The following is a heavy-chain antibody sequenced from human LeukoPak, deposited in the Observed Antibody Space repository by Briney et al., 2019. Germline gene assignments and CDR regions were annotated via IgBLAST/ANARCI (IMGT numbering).Heavy chain of an antibody. D-gene: IGHD6-13*01. Sequence: GESLKISCKGSGYSFTSYWIGWVRQMPGEGLEWMGIVNPGDSDTRYSPSFQGQVTISVDRSISTAYLQWSSLQASDTAMYYCATVPRIPAVGNTEYFQHWGQGTLVTVSS. J-gene: IGHJ1*01. CDR1: GYSFTSYW. CDR2: VNPGDSDT. CDR3: ATVPRIPAVGNTEYFQH. V-gene: IGHV5-51*01.